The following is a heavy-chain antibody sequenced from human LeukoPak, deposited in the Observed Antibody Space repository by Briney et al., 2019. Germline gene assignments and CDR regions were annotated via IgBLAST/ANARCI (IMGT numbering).Heavy chain of an antibody. V-gene: IGHV1-2*06. Sequence: GASVKVSCKASGYTFTGYYMHWVRQAPGQGLEWMGRINPNSGGTNYAQKFQGRVTMTRDTSISTAYMELSRLRSDDTAVYYCARDKSATLKTPGNAFDIWGQGTMVTVSS. CDR3: ARDKSATLKTPGNAFDI. CDR1: GYTFTGYY. J-gene: IGHJ3*02. CDR2: INPNSGGT. D-gene: IGHD3-10*01.